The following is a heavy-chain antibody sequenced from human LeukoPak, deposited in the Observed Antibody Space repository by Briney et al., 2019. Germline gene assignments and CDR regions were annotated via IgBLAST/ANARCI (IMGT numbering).Heavy chain of an antibody. CDR1: GFTFRIYC. Sequence: GSTLTLSCASSGFTFRIYCMQWVGHAPTQWLVGVAVISSDGSLKYYADSVKGRFTISRDNSKNTLFLQMNSLRAEDTAIYHCAKEIHDYSGYDIWGQGTMVTVSS. CDR3: AKEIHDYSGYDI. D-gene: IGHD5-12*01. CDR2: ISSDGSLK. V-gene: IGHV3-30*18. J-gene: IGHJ3*02.